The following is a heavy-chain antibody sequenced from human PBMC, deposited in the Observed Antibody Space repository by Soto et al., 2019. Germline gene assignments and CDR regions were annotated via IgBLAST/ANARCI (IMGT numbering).Heavy chain of an antibody. CDR2: TYFRSKWYS. D-gene: IGHD2-15*01. CDR3: ARLIGNSWFIG. Sequence: QVQLQQSGPGLVKPSQTLSLTCAISGDSVSSNSVTWNWIRQSPSSGLEWLGRTYFRSKWYSDYAESVKSRIVIDPDTSMKQFSLQLNSVTPDDTAVYYCARLIGNSWFIGWGQGSLVTVSS. CDR1: GDSVSSNSVT. J-gene: IGHJ4*02. V-gene: IGHV6-1*01.